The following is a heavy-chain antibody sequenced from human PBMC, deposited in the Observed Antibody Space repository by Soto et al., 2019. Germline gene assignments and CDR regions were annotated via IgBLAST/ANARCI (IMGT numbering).Heavy chain of an antibody. CDR3: ARAPTTVTTAYYFDY. D-gene: IGHD4-17*01. CDR2: ISYDGNNK. J-gene: IGHJ4*02. Sequence: QVQLVESGGGVVQPGRSLRLSCAASGFTFSSYAMHWVRQAPGKGLEWVAVISYDGNNKYYADSVKGRFTISRDNSKNTLYLQMNSLRADATAVYYCARAPTTVTTAYYFDYWGQGTLVTVSS. V-gene: IGHV3-30-3*01. CDR1: GFTFSSYA.